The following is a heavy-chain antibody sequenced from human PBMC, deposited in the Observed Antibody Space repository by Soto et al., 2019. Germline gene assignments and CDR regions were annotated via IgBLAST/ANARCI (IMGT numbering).Heavy chain of an antibody. V-gene: IGHV3-23*01. CDR1: GFTFSSYS. J-gene: IGHJ3*01. CDR2: VSTGGGTT. D-gene: IGHD6-19*01. CDR3: AKDVAVTGIMDAFDF. Sequence: EVQLLESGGGLVQPGGSLRLSCSASGFTFSSYSMSWVRQAPGKGLEWVSVVSTGGGTTYYADSVKGRFTISRDNSKNTLYLQMNSLSAEDTAVYYCAKDVAVTGIMDAFDFWGQGTMVTVS.